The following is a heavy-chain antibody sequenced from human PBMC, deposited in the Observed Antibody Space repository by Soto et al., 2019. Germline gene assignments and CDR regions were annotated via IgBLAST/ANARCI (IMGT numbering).Heavy chain of an antibody. Sequence: PSETLSLTCIVSAGSIVGYFCIWIRQPPGKCLEWIAFVYDSGSTNYNPSLKSRVTVSVDTSNNQFSLKLISVTAADTAVYYCARGWSSSWPYWGQGTLVTVSS. V-gene: IGHV4-59*03. CDR2: VYDSGST. D-gene: IGHD6-13*01. CDR3: ARGWSSSWPY. CDR1: AGSIVGYF. J-gene: IGHJ4*02.